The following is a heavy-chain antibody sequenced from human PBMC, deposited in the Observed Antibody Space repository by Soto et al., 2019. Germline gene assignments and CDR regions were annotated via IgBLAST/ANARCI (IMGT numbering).Heavy chain of an antibody. CDR3: AKDPAEHYYYYYGMDV. J-gene: IGHJ6*02. V-gene: IGHV3-23*01. Sequence: VQLLESGGGLVQPGGSLRLSCAASGFTFSSYAMSWVRQAPGKGLEWVSAISGSGGSTYYADSVKGRFTISRDNSKNTLYLQMNSLRAEDTAVYYCAKDPAEHYYYYYGMDVWGQGTTVTVSS. CDR2: ISGSGGST. CDR1: GFTFSSYA.